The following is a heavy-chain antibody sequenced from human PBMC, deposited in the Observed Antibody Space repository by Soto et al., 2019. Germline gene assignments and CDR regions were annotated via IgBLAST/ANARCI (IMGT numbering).Heavy chain of an antibody. J-gene: IGHJ6*02. CDR3: ASDRGAYGMDV. Sequence: QVQLVQSGAEVKKPGASVKVSCKASGYTFTSYGISWVRQAPGQGLEWMGWISAYNGNTNCAQKPPGRVTMTTDTTTSTSYMELRSLRVDDTAVYYCASDRGAYGMDVGGQGATVSVSS. V-gene: IGHV1-18*01. CDR1: GYTFTSYG. CDR2: ISAYNGNT.